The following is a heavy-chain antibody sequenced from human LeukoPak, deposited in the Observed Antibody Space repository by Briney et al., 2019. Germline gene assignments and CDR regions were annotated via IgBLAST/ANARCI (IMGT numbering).Heavy chain of an antibody. D-gene: IGHD3-22*01. CDR1: GGSFSGYY. J-gene: IGHJ4*02. CDR2: FTHLETT. V-gene: IGHV4-34*01. Sequence: TPSETLSLTCDVYGGSFSGYYWTWIRQPPGKGLEWLGEFTHLETTNYNPSLKSRVTISVDTSKNQFSLKLSSVTAADTAVYYCALEGEDSSGYTFDYWGQGTLVTVSS. CDR3: ALEGEDSSGYTFDY.